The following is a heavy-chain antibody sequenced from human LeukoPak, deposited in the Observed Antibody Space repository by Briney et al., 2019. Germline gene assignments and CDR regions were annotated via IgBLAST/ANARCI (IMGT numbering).Heavy chain of an antibody. Sequence: PGGSLRLSCAASGFTFSSYAMDWVRQAPGKGLEYVSATSSNGGSTYYANSVKGRFTISRDNSKSTLYLQMGSLRAEDMAVYYCAREANGWFVVVPAAIPYYYYYYMAVWGKRTTVTVSS. V-gene: IGHV3-64*01. CDR2: TSSNGGST. CDR3: AREANGWFVVVPAAIPYYYYYYMAV. CDR1: GFTFSSYA. J-gene: IGHJ6*03. D-gene: IGHD2-2*01.